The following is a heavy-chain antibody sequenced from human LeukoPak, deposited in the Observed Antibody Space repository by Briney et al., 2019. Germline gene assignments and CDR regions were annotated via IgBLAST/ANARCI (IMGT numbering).Heavy chain of an antibody. CDR2: IKQDGSEE. D-gene: IGHD1-26*01. J-gene: IGHJ4*02. CDR1: GFTFSSYW. V-gene: IGHV3-7*01. Sequence: PGGSLRLSCAASGFTFSSYWMSWVRQAPRKGLEWVANIKQDGSEEYYVDSEKGRFTISRDNAKNSLSLQMNSLRAEDTAVYYCVRDRGRASTDYWGQGTLVAVSS. CDR3: VRDRGRASTDY.